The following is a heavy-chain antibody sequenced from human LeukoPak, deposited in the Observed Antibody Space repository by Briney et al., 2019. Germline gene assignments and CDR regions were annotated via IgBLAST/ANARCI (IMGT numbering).Heavy chain of an antibody. CDR3: AREYGSGSYYNDDAFDI. J-gene: IGHJ3*02. D-gene: IGHD3-10*01. V-gene: IGHV3-21*01. Sequence: GGSLRLSCAASGFTFSSYSMNWVRQALGKGLEWVSSISSSSSYIYYADSVKGRFTISRDNAKNSLYLQMNSLRAEDTAVYYCAREYGSGSYYNDDAFDIWGQGTMVTVSS. CDR1: GFTFSSYS. CDR2: ISSSSSYI.